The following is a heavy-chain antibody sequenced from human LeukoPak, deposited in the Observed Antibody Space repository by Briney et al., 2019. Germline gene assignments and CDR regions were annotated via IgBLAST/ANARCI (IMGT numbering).Heavy chain of an antibody. CDR3: AKANSITIFGVISPVDY. D-gene: IGHD3-3*01. V-gene: IGHV3-23*01. CDR2: ISGSGGSI. Sequence: QAGGSLRLSCAASGFTFSSYAMSWVRQAPGKGLEWVSGISGSGGSIYYADSVKGRFTISRDNSKNTLFLQMNSLRAEDTAVYYCAKANSITIFGVISPVDYWGQGTLVTVSS. CDR1: GFTFSSYA. J-gene: IGHJ4*02.